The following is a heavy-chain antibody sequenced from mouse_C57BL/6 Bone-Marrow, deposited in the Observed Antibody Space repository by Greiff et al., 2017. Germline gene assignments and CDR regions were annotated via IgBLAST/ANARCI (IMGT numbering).Heavy chain of an antibody. CDR2: ISNLAYSI. CDR3: ARIYYGNQAWFAY. J-gene: IGHJ3*01. V-gene: IGHV5-15*01. CDR1: GFTFSDYG. D-gene: IGHD2-1*01. Sequence: EVQLQESGGGLVQPGGSLKLSCAASGFTFSDYGMAWVRQAPRKGPEWVAFISNLAYSIYYADTVTGRFTISRGNAKNTLYLEMSSLRSEDTAMYYCARIYYGNQAWFAYWGQGTLVTVSA.